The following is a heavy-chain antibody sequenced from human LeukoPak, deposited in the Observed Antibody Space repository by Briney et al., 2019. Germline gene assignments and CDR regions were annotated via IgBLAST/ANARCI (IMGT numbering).Heavy chain of an antibody. CDR2: ISNDGRKK. J-gene: IGHJ4*02. CDR1: GFTFSNYD. D-gene: IGHD6-13*01. CDR3: AKGHSSSWYYFGY. V-gene: IGHV3-30*18. Sequence: GGSLRLSCAASGFTFSNYDMHWVRQAPGKGLEWVAAISNDGRKKSHADSVKGRFTISRDNSKDTLCVQMNSLRAEDTAVYYCAKGHSSSWYYFGYWGQGTLVTVSS.